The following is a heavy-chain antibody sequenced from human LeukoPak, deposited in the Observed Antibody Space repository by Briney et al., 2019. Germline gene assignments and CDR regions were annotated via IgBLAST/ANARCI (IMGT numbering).Heavy chain of an antibody. V-gene: IGHV3-7*01. D-gene: IGHD6-13*01. J-gene: IGHJ4*02. Sequence: PGGSLRLSCAASGFTFSTFWMSWVRQAPGKRLEWVANIKQDGSEKYYVDSVKGRFTISRDNAKNSLYLQVNSLRAEDTAMYYCARDSAGNDYWGQGTLVTVSS. CDR3: ARDSAGNDY. CDR2: IKQDGSEK. CDR1: GFTFSTFW.